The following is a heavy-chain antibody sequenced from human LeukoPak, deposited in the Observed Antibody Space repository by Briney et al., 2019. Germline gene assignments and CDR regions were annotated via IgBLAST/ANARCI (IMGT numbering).Heavy chain of an antibody. CDR2: MNPNSGNT. J-gene: IGHJ4*02. CDR3: ARGPILYLCWECAGELQN. CDR1: GYTFTSYD. V-gene: IGHV1-8*01. D-gene: IGHD2-8*01. Sequence: ASVKVSCKASGYTFTSYDINWVRQATGQGLEWMGWMNPNSGNTGYAQKFQGRVTMTRNTSISTAYMELSSLRSEDTAVYYCARGPILYLCWECAGELQNWGQGTLVTVSS.